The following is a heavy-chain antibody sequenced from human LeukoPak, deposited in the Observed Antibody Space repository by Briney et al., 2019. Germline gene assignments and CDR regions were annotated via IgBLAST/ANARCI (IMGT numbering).Heavy chain of an antibody. CDR1: GISVSSNY. CDR2: IYSDGST. J-gene: IGHJ4*02. Sequence: PGESLRLSCAASGISVSSNYMTWVRQAPGKGLEWVSVIYSDGSTFYADSVKGRFTISRHTSKNTLYLQMDSLRVEDTAVYYCTKLATTPVWVSDDWGQGTSVIVSS. CDR3: TKLATTPVWVSDD. D-gene: IGHD1-1*01. V-gene: IGHV3-53*01.